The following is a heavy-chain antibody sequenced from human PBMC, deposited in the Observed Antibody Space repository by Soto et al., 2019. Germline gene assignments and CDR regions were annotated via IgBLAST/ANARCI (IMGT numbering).Heavy chain of an antibody. D-gene: IGHD3-22*01. Sequence: QVQLVQSGAEVKKPGSSVKVSCKASGGTFSSYAISWVRQAPGQGLEWMGGIIPIFGTANYAQKFQGRVTITADEYTRTAYMELSSLRSEDTAVYYCARNTYYERSGYTYNWFDPWGQGTLVTVSS. CDR2: IIPIFGTA. J-gene: IGHJ5*02. CDR1: GGTFSSYA. CDR3: ARNTYYERSGYTYNWFDP. V-gene: IGHV1-69*12.